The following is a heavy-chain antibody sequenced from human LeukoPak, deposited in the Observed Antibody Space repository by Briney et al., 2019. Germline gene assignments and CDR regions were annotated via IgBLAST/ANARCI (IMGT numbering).Heavy chain of an antibody. CDR3: ARGLAVAGTGAFDY. J-gene: IGHJ4*02. V-gene: IGHV1-46*01. Sequence: GASVKVSCKASGYTFTSCYMHWVRQAPGQGLEWIGIINPSVGGTTYAQKLQGRVTMTRDTSTSTVYMELSNLRSEDTAVYYCARGLAVAGTGAFDYWGQGTLVTVSS. D-gene: IGHD6-19*01. CDR1: GYTFTSCY. CDR2: INPSVGGT.